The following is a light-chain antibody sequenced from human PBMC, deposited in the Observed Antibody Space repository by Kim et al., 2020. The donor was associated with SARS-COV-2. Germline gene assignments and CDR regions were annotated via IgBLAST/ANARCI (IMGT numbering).Light chain of an antibody. CDR1: SSDVGGYNY. CDR3: SSYTSSSTPWV. J-gene: IGLJ3*02. Sequence: QSALTQPASVSGSPGPSITISCTGTSSDVGGYNYVSWYQQHPGKAPKLMIYEVSNRPSGVSNRFSGSKSGNTASLTISGLQAEDEADYYCSSYTSSSTPWVFGGGTQLTVL. V-gene: IGLV2-14*01. CDR2: EVS.